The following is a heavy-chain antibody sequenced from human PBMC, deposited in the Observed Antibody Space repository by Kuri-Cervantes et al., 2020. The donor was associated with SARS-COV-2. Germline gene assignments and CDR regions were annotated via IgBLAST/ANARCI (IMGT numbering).Heavy chain of an antibody. Sequence: GGSLRLSCEFSGYGFNDYYMGWIRQAPGKGLEWVSYISSGSSYTDYGDSVKGRFTISRDNTKNSLYLQMNSLRAEDTAVYYCARDSRITMIVGGGPGAFDIWGQGTMVTVSS. CDR3: ARDSRITMIVGGGPGAFDI. J-gene: IGHJ3*02. CDR2: ISSGSSYT. CDR1: GYGFNDYY. D-gene: IGHD3-22*01. V-gene: IGHV3-11*06.